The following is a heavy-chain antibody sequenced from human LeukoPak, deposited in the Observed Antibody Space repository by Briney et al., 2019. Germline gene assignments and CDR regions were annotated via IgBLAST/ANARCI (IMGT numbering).Heavy chain of an antibody. CDR1: GYTFTGYD. V-gene: IGHV1-2*02. CDR3: ARVVAAGYYYYGMDV. D-gene: IGHD6-13*01. Sequence: ASVKVSCKASGYTFTGYDMHWVRQAPGQGLEWMGWINPNSGGTNYAQKFQGMVTMTRDTSISTAYMELSRLRSDDTAVYYCARVVAAGYYYYGMDVWGQGTTVTVSS. J-gene: IGHJ6*02. CDR2: INPNSGGT.